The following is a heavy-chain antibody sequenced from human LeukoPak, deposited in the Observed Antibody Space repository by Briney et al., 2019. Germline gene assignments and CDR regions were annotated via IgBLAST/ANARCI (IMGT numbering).Heavy chain of an antibody. CDR2: ISAYNGDT. D-gene: IGHD3-22*01. CDR3: ARELAFYFDTIGYFYFDY. J-gene: IGHJ4*02. CDR1: GGTFSSYA. V-gene: IGHV1-18*01. Sequence: ASVKVSCKASGGTFSSYAISWVRQAPGQGLEWMGWISAYNGDTNYAQKFQGRVSMTTDTSTSTAYLEVRSLRSDDTAVYYCARELAFYFDTIGYFYFDYWGQGTLVTVSS.